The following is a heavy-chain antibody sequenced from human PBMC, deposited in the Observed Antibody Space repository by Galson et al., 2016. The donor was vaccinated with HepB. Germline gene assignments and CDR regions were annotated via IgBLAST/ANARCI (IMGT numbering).Heavy chain of an antibody. CDR2: IYHSGSV. D-gene: IGHD3-9*01. CDR3: ARVSARVNSRDWSRTNPVGGAPFDI. Sequence: ETLSLTCVVSGGPISSANWWSWVRQSPGKGLEWIGEIYHSGSVNYNPSLKSRVTISLVKSTNHFSLSLFSVTAADTALYFCARVSARVNSRDWSRTNPVGGAPFDIWGQGTMVIVSS. V-gene: IGHV4/OR15-8*01. CDR1: GGPISSANW. J-gene: IGHJ3*02.